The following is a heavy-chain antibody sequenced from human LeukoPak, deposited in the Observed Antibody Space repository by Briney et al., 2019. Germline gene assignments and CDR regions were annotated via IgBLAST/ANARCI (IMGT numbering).Heavy chain of an antibody. CDR2: ISAYNGNT. D-gene: IGHD1-1*01. CDR3: ARDGTRLERRHEDY. Sequence: ASVKVSCKASGYTFTSYGISWVRQAPGQGLEWMGWISAYNGNTNYAQKLQGRVTMTTDPSTSTAYMELRSLSSDDTAVYYCARDGTRLERRHEDYWGQGTLVTVSS. J-gene: IGHJ4*02. V-gene: IGHV1-18*01. CDR1: GYTFTSYG.